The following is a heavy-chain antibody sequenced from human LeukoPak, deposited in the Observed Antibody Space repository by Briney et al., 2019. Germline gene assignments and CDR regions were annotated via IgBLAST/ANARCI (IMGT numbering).Heavy chain of an antibody. D-gene: IGHD3-22*01. CDR1: GGSISSYY. J-gene: IGHJ4*02. V-gene: IGHV4-59*08. Sequence: SETLSLTCTVSGGSISSYYWSWIRQPPGKGLEWIGYIYYSGSTNYNPSLTSRVTIPVDTSKNQLSLKLSSVNAGDTAVYYCAMSDYYDSSGYYWNYWGQGTLVTVYS. CDR2: IYYSGST. CDR3: AMSDYYDSSGYYWNY.